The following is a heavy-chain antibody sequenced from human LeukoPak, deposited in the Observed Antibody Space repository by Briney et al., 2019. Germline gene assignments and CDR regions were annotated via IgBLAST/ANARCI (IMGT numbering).Heavy chain of an antibody. CDR1: GFTFSSCS. V-gene: IGHV3-21*01. D-gene: IGHD2-2*01. J-gene: IGHJ4*02. CDR3: ARASRARYCSSTSCYGM. CDR2: ISSSSSYI. Sequence: PGGSLRLSCAASGFTFSSCSMNWVRRAPGKGLEWVSSISSSSSYIYYADSVKGRFTISRDNAKNSLYLQMNSLRAEDTAVYYCARASRARYCSSTSCYGMWGQGTLVTVSS.